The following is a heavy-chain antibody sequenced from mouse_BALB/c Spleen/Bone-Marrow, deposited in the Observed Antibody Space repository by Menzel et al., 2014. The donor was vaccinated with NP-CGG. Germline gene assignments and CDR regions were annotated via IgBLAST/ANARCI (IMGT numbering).Heavy chain of an antibody. J-gene: IGHJ3*01. D-gene: IGHD2-14*01. CDR2: IRNKANGYTT. Sequence: DVKLVESGGGLVQPGGSLRLSCATSGFTFTDYYMSWVRQPPGKALEWLGFIRNKANGYTTEYSASVKGRFTISRDSSQSILYLQMNTLRAEDSATYYCARDRRYDLAWFAYWGQGTLVTVSA. CDR1: GFTFTDYY. V-gene: IGHV7-3*02. CDR3: ARDRRYDLAWFAY.